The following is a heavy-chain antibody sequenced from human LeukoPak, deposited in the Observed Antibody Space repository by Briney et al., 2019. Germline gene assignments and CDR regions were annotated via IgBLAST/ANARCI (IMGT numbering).Heavy chain of an antibody. J-gene: IGHJ4*02. CDR2: IYYSGST. D-gene: IGHD6-19*01. V-gene: IGHV4-59*08. CDR1: GGSISIYY. CDR3: ARRSTSGWNYFDY. Sequence: SVTLSLTCTGSGGSISIYYGSWIRRPPGKGLVGSGYIYYSGSTNYNPSLESRVTLSVDTSKNQFSPKLSSVTAADTAVYYCARRSTSGWNYFDYWGQGTLVTVSS.